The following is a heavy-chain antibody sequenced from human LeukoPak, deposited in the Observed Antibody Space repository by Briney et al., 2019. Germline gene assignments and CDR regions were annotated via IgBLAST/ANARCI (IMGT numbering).Heavy chain of an antibody. V-gene: IGHV3-23*01. CDR3: AKNTAFDI. CDR2: TSGSGSST. Sequence: GGSLRLSCAASGFTFSSYAMSWVRQAPGKGLEWVSSTSGSGSSTDYADSVKGRFTISRDNSKSTLYLQMNSLRAEDTAIYYRAKNTAFDIWGQGTMVTVSS. J-gene: IGHJ3*02. CDR1: GFTFSSYA.